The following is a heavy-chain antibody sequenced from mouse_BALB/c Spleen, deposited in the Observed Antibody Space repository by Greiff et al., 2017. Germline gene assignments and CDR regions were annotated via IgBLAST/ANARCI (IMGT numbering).Heavy chain of an antibody. Sequence: VQLQQSGAELARPGASVKMSCKASGYTFTSYTMHWVKQRPGQGLEWIGYINPSSGYTNYNQKFKDKATLTADKSSSTAYMQLSSLTSEDSAVYYCARSVFYDYDEGAYFDYWGQGTTLTVSS. J-gene: IGHJ2*01. CDR3: ARSVFYDYDEGAYFDY. D-gene: IGHD2-4*01. V-gene: IGHV1-4*01. CDR1: GYTFTSYT. CDR2: INPSSGYT.